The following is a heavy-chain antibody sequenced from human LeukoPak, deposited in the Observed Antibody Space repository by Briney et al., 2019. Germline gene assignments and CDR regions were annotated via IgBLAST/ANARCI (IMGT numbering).Heavy chain of an antibody. J-gene: IGHJ4*02. D-gene: IGHD6-19*01. V-gene: IGHV5-51*01. CDR1: GYSFTSYW. Sequence: SGESLKISCKGSGYSFTSYWIGWVRQMPGKGLGWMGIIYPGDSDTRYSPSFQGQVTISADKSISTAYLQWSSLKASDTAMYYCARQGGIAVAGNYFDYWGQGTLVTVSS. CDR3: ARQGGIAVAGNYFDY. CDR2: IYPGDSDT.